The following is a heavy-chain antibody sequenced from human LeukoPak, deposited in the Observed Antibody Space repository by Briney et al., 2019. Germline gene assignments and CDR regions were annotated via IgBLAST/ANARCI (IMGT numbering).Heavy chain of an antibody. Sequence: SETLSLTCTVSGASIRNYYWSWIRQPPGKGLEWIGYIYYSGSTNYHPSLKSQVTISVDTSKSQFSLKLSSVTAADTAVYYCARGGMTTILDYWDQGTLVTVSS. CDR2: IYYSGST. V-gene: IGHV4-59*01. CDR1: GASIRNYY. J-gene: IGHJ4*02. D-gene: IGHD3-3*01. CDR3: ARGGMTTILDY.